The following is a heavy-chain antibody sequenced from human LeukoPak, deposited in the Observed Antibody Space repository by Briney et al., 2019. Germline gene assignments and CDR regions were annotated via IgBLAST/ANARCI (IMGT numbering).Heavy chain of an antibody. Sequence: ASVKVSCKASGYTFTGYYMHRVRQAPGQGLEWMGWINPNSGGTNYAQKFQGRVTMTRDTSISTAYMELSRLRSDDTGVYYCARVYCSSTSCPWGFDPWGQGTLVTVSS. CDR3: ARVYCSSTSCPWGFDP. D-gene: IGHD2-2*01. V-gene: IGHV1-2*02. J-gene: IGHJ5*02. CDR1: GYTFTGYY. CDR2: INPNSGGT.